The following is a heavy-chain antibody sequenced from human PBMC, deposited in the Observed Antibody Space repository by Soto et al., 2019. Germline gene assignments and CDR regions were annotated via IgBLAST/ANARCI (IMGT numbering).Heavy chain of an antibody. Sequence: SVKVSCKASGGTFRSYSISWVLQAPGQGLEWMGGIIPIFGTANYAQKFQGRVTITADESTSTAYMELSSLRSEDTAVYYCARGTGIQLWLSTLWGQGTLVTVSS. D-gene: IGHD5-18*01. J-gene: IGHJ4*02. V-gene: IGHV1-69*13. CDR2: IIPIFGTA. CDR1: GGTFRSYS. CDR3: ARGTGIQLWLSTL.